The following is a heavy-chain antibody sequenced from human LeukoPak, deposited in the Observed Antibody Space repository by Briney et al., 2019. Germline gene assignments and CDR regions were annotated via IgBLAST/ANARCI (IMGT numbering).Heavy chain of an antibody. J-gene: IGHJ6*03. CDR3: ARDKKGSGSQNTHYYMDV. CDR1: GYTFTSYG. D-gene: IGHD3-10*01. CDR2: IIAYNGNT. V-gene: IGHV1-18*01. Sequence: ASVKVSCKASGYTFTSYGISWVRQAPGQGLEWMGWIIAYNGNTNYAQKLQGRVTMTTDTSTSTAYMELSRLRSDDTAVYYCARDKKGSGSQNTHYYMDVWGKGTTVTVSS.